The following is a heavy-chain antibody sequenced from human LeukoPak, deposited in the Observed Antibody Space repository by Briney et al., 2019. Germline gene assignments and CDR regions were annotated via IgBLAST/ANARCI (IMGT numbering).Heavy chain of an antibody. V-gene: IGHV3-23*01. J-gene: IGHJ4*02. CDR2: ISGSGGST. D-gene: IGHD6-19*01. CDR1: GFTFSSYA. Sequence: GGSLRLSCAASGFTFSSYAMSWVRQAPGKGLEWVSAISGSGGSTYYADSVKGRFTISRDNSKNTLYLQMNSLRAEDTAVYYSAKIKVAGPYYFDYWGQGTLVTVSS. CDR3: AKIKVAGPYYFDY.